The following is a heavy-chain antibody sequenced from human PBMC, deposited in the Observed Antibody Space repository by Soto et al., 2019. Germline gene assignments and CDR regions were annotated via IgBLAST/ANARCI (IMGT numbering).Heavy chain of an antibody. CDR3: ARGLRPKVIVLMVYAMSNYSDY. Sequence: SETLSLTCAVYGGSFSGYYWSWIRQPPGKGLEWIGEINHSGSTNYNPSLKSRVTISVDTSKNQFSLKLSSVTAADTAVYYCARGLRPKVIVLMVYAMSNYSDYWGQGTLVTVSS. CDR1: GGSFSGYY. V-gene: IGHV4-34*01. D-gene: IGHD2-8*01. CDR2: INHSGST. J-gene: IGHJ4*02.